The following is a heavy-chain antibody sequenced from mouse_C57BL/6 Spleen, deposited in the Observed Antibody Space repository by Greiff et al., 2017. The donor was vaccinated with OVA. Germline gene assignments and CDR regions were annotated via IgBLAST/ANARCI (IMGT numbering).Heavy chain of an antibody. Sequence: EVQLQQSGPVLVKPGASVKMSCKASGYTFTDYYMNWVKQSHGKSLEWIGVINPYNGGTSYNQKFKGKATLTVDKSYSTAYMELNSLTSEDSAVYYCARRKAYYDYHWYFDVWGTGTTVTVSS. CDR3: ARRKAYYDYHWYFDV. CDR2: INPYNGGT. V-gene: IGHV1-19*01. D-gene: IGHD2-4*01. CDR1: GYTFTDYY. J-gene: IGHJ1*03.